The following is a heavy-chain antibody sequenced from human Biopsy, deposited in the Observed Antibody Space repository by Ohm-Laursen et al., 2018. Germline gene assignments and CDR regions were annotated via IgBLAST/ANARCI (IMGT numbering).Heavy chain of an antibody. CDR3: ARGMRSSGWPYFDS. J-gene: IGHJ4*02. CDR2: IYYSGST. V-gene: IGHV4-59*01. CDR1: GDSIGSFF. D-gene: IGHD6-19*01. Sequence: GTLSLTCTVSGDSIGSFFWSWIRQPPGKGLEWIGYIYYSGSTNYNPSLRSRVTMSVDMPKNQFSLKLSSVTAADTAIYYCARGMRSSGWPYFDSWGQGTLVTVSS.